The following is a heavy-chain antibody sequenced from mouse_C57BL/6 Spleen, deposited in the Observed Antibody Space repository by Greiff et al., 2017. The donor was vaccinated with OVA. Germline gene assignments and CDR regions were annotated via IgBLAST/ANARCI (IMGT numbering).Heavy chain of an antibody. CDR2: ISYDGSN. J-gene: IGHJ3*01. CDR1: GYSITSGYY. V-gene: IGHV3-6*01. Sequence: VQLKESGPGLVKPSQSLSLTCSVTGYSITSGYYWNWIRQFPGNKLEWMGYISYDGSNNYNPSLKNRISITRDTSKNQFFLKLNSVTTEDTATYYCARDDYDGPFAYWGQGTLVTVSA. CDR3: ARDDYDGPFAY. D-gene: IGHD2-4*01.